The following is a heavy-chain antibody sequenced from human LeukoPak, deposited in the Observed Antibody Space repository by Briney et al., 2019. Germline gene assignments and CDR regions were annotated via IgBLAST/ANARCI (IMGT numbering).Heavy chain of an antibody. J-gene: IGHJ4*02. D-gene: IGHD1-26*01. CDR2: ISYDGSNK. V-gene: IGHV3-30*18. CDR3: AKDLNSGTQDIDY. Sequence: GGSLRLSCAASGFTFSSYGMHWVRQAPGKGLEWVAVISYDGSNKYYADSVKGRFTISRDNSKNTLYLQMNSLRAEDTAVYYCAKDLNSGTQDIDYWGQGTLVTVSS. CDR1: GFTFSSYG.